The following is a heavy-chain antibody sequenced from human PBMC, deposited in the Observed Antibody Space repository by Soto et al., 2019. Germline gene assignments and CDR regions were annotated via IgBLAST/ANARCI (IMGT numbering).Heavy chain of an antibody. D-gene: IGHD3-10*01. CDR2: ISWGSSAI. V-gene: IGHV3-9*01. J-gene: IGHJ4*02. CDR3: VKDRRGVYYGWGSNFDS. CDR1: GFTFDDYA. Sequence: GGSLRLSCAASGFTFDDYAMHWVRRVPGKGLEWVSGISWGSSAIGYADSVKGRFTISRDNVKKSLYLEMNSLTTDDTAFYHCVKDRRGVYYGWGSNFDSWGRGTLVTVSS.